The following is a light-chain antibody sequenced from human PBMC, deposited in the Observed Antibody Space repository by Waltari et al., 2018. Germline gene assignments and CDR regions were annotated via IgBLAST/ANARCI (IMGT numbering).Light chain of an antibody. J-gene: IGKJ5*01. CDR3: QQLNNYPLT. Sequence: DIQLTQSPSFLSASVGDRVTITCRASQGISSYLAWYQQKPGKAPKLLTYVASTLQSGVPSRFSGSGSGTEFTLTISSLQPEDFATYYCQQLNNYPLTFGQGTRLEIK. CDR1: QGISSY. V-gene: IGKV1-9*01. CDR2: VAS.